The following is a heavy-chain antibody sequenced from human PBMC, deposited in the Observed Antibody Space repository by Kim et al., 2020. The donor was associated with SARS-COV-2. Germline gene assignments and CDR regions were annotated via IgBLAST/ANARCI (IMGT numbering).Heavy chain of an antibody. CDR3: AKEATYYYGSGSSRYFDY. Sequence: GGSLRLSCAASGFTFDDYAMHWVRQAPGKGLEWVSGISWNSGSIGYADSVKGRFTISRDNAKNSLYLQMNSLRAEDTALYYCAKEATYYYGSGSSRYFDYWGQGTLVTVSS. CDR2: ISWNSGSI. V-gene: IGHV3-9*01. CDR1: GFTFDDYA. D-gene: IGHD3-10*01. J-gene: IGHJ4*02.